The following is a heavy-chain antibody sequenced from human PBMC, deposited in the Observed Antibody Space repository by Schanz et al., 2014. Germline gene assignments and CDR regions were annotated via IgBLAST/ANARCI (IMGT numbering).Heavy chain of an antibody. D-gene: IGHD1-26*01. Sequence: QVHLVESGGGVVQPGRSLRLSCAASGFTFNSYGMHWVRQAPGKGLEWVAFIWYDGSNKYYADSVKGRFTTSRDNSKNTMYLQMNSLRAEDTAVYYCVKDLQRELLRDDHYYGMDVWGQGTTVTVSS. CDR2: IWYDGSNK. CDR3: VKDLQRELLRDDHYYGMDV. V-gene: IGHV3-33*06. CDR1: GFTFNSYG. J-gene: IGHJ6*02.